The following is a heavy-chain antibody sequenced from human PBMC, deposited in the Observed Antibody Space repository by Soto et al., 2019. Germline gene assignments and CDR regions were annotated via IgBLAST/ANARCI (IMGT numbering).Heavy chain of an antibody. V-gene: IGHV1-8*01. Sequence: QVQLVQSGAEVKKPGASVKVSCKASGYTFTSYDINWVRQATGQGLEWMGWMNPNSGNTGYAQKFQGRVTMTMNTAISTAYMEMSSLRSEDTAVYYCARGRIAVAGTMGVWIFDYWGQGTLVTFSS. CDR3: ARGRIAVAGTMGVWIFDY. CDR1: GYTFTSYD. J-gene: IGHJ4*02. CDR2: MNPNSGNT. D-gene: IGHD6-19*01.